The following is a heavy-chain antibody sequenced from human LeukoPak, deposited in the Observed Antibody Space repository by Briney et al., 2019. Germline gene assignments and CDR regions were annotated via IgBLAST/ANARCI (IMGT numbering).Heavy chain of an antibody. CDR2: IYYSGST. CDR1: GGSISSSSYY. J-gene: IGHJ1*01. CDR3: ARQEIRYFQH. D-gene: IGHD5-24*01. Sequence: SETLSLTCTVSGGSISSSSYYWGWIRQPQGKGLEWIGSIYYSGSTYYNPSLKSRATISVDTSKNQFSLKLSSVTAADTAVYYCARQEIRYFQHWGQGTLVTVSS. V-gene: IGHV4-39*01.